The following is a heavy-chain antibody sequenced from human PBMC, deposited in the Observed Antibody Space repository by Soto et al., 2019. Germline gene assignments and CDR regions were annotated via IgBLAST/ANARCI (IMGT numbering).Heavy chain of an antibody. D-gene: IGHD6-19*01. J-gene: IGHJ5*02. Sequence: SVKVSRKASGGTFSSYAISWVRQAPGQGLEWMGGIIPIFGTANYAQKFQGRVTITADKSTSTAYMELSSLRSEDTAVYYCARGESSGCYRGGNWFDPWGQGTLVTVSS. V-gene: IGHV1-69*06. CDR2: IIPIFGTA. CDR1: GGTFSSYA. CDR3: ARGESSGCYRGGNWFDP.